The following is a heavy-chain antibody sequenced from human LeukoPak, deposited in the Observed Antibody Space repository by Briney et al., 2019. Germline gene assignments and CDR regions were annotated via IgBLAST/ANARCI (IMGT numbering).Heavy chain of an antibody. D-gene: IGHD3-9*01. CDR2: MNPNSGNT. CDR3: AKFCAYDILTGYYRAFDY. J-gene: IGHJ4*02. V-gene: IGHV1-8*01. Sequence: ASVKVSCKASGYTFTSYDINWVRQATGQGLEWMGWMNPNSGNTGYAQKFQGRVTMTRDTSTSTVYMELSSLRSEDTAVYYCAKFCAYDILTGYYRAFDYWGQGTLVTVSS. CDR1: GYTFTSYD.